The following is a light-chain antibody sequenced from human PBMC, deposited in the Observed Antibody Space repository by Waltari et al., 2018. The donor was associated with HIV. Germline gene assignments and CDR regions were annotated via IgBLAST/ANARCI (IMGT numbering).Light chain of an antibody. Sequence: QSALTQPRPAAGSPARSAPISRTDISCDVVGYTYLSWYQQYPGKAPQLMINDVSKRPSGVPDRFSGSKSGNTASLTISGLQAEDEADYYCCSYAGSYTYVFGTGTNVTVL. CDR2: DVS. V-gene: IGLV2-11*01. CDR1: SCDVVGYTY. J-gene: IGLJ1*01. CDR3: CSYAGSYTYV.